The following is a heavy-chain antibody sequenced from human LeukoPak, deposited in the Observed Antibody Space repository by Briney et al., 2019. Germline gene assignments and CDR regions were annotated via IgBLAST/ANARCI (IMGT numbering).Heavy chain of an antibody. V-gene: IGHV3-13*01. CDR3: ARTSAYSSSWYQDYYYYYGMDV. CDR1: GFTFSSYD. J-gene: IGHJ6*02. D-gene: IGHD6-13*01. Sequence: GGSLRLSCAASGFTFSSYDMHWVRQATGKGLEWVSAIGTAGDTYYPGSVKGRFTISRENAKNSLYLQMNSLRAGDTAVYYCARTSAYSSSWYQDYYYYYGMDVWGQGTTVTVSS. CDR2: IGTAGDT.